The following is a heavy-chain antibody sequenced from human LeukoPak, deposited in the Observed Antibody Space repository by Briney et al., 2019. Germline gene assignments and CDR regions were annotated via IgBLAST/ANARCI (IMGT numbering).Heavy chain of an antibody. V-gene: IGHV3-33*03. J-gene: IGHJ3*02. Sequence: PGGSLRLSCAASGLTFSSYGMHWVRQAPGEGLEWVAVIWYDGSNKYYADSVKGRFTISRDNAKNSLSLQMNSLRAEDTAVYYCARAWQWAFDIWGQGTMVTVSS. CDR2: IWYDGSNK. D-gene: IGHD2-8*01. CDR3: ARAWQWAFDI. CDR1: GLTFSSYG.